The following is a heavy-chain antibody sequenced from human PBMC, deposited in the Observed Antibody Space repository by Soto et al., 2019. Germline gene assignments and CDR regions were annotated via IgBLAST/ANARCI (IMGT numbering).Heavy chain of an antibody. CDR1: ALSFIHYY. J-gene: IGHJ3*02. CDR2: IKHSGIS. V-gene: IGHV4-34*01. Sequence: PSETLSLTCAVYALSFIHYYCNWILQSPGKGLEWILKIKHSGISNYNPSLRSRVSISVDMSKNQFSLRLTSVTAADTDVYYCARGGRSEWKVDIDIWGKGTMVTVSS. D-gene: IGHD1-1*01. CDR3: ARGGRSEWKVDIDI.